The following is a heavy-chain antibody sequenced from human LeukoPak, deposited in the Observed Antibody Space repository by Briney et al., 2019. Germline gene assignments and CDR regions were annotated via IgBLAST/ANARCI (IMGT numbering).Heavy chain of an antibody. Sequence: GGSLRLSCAASGFTFSSHLMSWVRQAPGKGLEWVANIKPDESEKYHVDSVKGRFTISRDNAKNSLYLQMTSLRAEDTAVYYCARDPRYHTYWGQGTLVTVSS. D-gene: IGHD1-26*01. CDR2: IKPDESEK. CDR3: ARDPRYHTY. V-gene: IGHV3-7*01. CDR1: GFTFSSHL. J-gene: IGHJ4*02.